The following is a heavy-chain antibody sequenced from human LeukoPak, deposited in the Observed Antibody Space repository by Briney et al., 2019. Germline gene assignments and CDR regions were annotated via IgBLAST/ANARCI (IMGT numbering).Heavy chain of an antibody. CDR3: AIRYSGSYNDY. V-gene: IGHV5-51*01. D-gene: IGHD1-26*01. CDR1: GYNFPKYW. Sequence: GESLKISCKGSGYNFPKYWIGWVRQVPGKGLEWMGIIYPADSDTKYSPSFQGQVTISADKSISTAYLQWSSLKSSDTAMYYCAIRYSGSYNDYWGQGTLVTVSS. J-gene: IGHJ4*02. CDR2: IYPADSDT.